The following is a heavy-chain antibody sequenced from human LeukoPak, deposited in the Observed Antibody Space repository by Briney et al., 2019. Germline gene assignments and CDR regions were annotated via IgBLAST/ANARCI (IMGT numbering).Heavy chain of an antibody. D-gene: IGHD3-22*01. CDR3: AYYYDSSGYYERYYFDY. J-gene: IGHJ4*02. CDR2: IIPIFGTG. CDR1: GGTFSSYA. V-gene: IGHV1-69*06. Sequence: SVKVSCKASGGTFSSYAISWVRQAPGQGLEWMGRIIPIFGTGNYAQKFQGRVTITADKSTSTAYMELSSLRSEDTAVYYCAYYYDSSGYYERYYFDYWGQGTLVTVSS.